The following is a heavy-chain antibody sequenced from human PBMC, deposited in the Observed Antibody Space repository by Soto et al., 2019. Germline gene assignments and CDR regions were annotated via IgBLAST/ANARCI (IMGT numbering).Heavy chain of an antibody. CDR2: INAGNGNT. J-gene: IGHJ6*02. CDR3: ARVGGELFNYSSYGMDV. CDR1: GYTFTSYA. D-gene: IGHD3-10*01. Sequence: ASVKVSCKASGYTFTSYAMHWVRQAPGQRLEWMGWINAGNGNTKYSQKFQGRVTITRDTSASTAYMELSSLRSEDTAVYYCARVGGELFNYSSYGMDVWGQGTTVTVSS. V-gene: IGHV1-3*01.